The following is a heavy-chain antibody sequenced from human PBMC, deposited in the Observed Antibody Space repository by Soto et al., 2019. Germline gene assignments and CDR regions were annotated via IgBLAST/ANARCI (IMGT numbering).Heavy chain of an antibody. V-gene: IGHV3-43*01. J-gene: IGHJ4*02. CDR1: GFTFDDHT. CDR3: AKEKDRTSAY. Sequence: EVQLVVSGGLVVRPGGSLRLSCAGSGFTFDDHTMHWVRQAPGKGLEWVSLITWDAGSAFYADSVRGRFTISRDNSKNSLYLQRTGLGPGDSALYYGAKEKDRTSAYGGRGPPVTV. CDR2: ITWDAGSA.